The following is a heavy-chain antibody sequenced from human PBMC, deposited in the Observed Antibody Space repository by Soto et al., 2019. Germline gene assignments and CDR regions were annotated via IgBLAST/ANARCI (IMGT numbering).Heavy chain of an antibody. CDR3: ARPPYSASYYYFDQ. J-gene: IGHJ4*02. V-gene: IGHV5-51*01. CDR1: GYSFTSYW. CDR2: IYPGDSDT. D-gene: IGHD1-26*01. Sequence: LGESLKISCKASGYSFTSYWIGWVRQMPGKGLEWMGIIYPGDSDTIYGPSFQGQVTISADKSISTAYLQWNSLKASDTAMYYCARPPYSASYYYFDQWRQGTPVTVSS.